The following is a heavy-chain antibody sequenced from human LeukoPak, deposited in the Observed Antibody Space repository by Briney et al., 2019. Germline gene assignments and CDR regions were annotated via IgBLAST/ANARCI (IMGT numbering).Heavy chain of an antibody. Sequence: PGGSLRLSCAASGFTFSSYWMHWVRQAPGKGLVWVSRINSDGSSTSYADSVQGRFTISRDNAKNTLYLQMNSLRAEDTAVYYCARKTVGPYAFDIWGQGTMVTVSS. CDR2: INSDGSST. CDR1: GFTFSSYW. J-gene: IGHJ3*02. V-gene: IGHV3-74*01. CDR3: ARKTVGPYAFDI. D-gene: IGHD1-26*01.